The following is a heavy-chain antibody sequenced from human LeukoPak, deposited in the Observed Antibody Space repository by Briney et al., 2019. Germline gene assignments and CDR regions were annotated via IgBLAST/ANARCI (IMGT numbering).Heavy chain of an antibody. V-gene: IGHV3-11*01. CDR3: ARGEWGCYSSWADPLFDY. Sequence: GGSLRLTCAASGFTFCANNMSWIRQAPGMGLEWGSYISSSGSTIYYADSVKGRFTISRDNAKNSLYLQMNSLRAEDTAVYYCARGEWGCYSSWADPLFDYWGQGTLVTVSS. CDR1: GFTFCANN. J-gene: IGHJ4*02. D-gene: IGHD6-6*01. CDR2: ISSSGSTI.